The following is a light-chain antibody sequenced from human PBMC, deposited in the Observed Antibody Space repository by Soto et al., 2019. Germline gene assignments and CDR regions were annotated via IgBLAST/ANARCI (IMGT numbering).Light chain of an antibody. J-gene: IGKJ1*01. Sequence: DIQMTQSPSALASSVGGSVTVTCRASQTICTSLHWYQQKAGKAPRVLISTASRLQSGVSSRFSGSGSGTDFTLTISSLRPEDFATYYCQQYGLYWSFGLGTKVDIK. CDR1: QTICTS. CDR2: TAS. V-gene: IGKV1-39*01. CDR3: QQYGLYWS.